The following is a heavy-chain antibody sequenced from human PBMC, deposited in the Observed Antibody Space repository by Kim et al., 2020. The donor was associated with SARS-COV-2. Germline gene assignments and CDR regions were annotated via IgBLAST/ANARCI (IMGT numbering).Heavy chain of an antibody. CDR3: IRVNPIAGGWYDAFDI. CDR2: IRRKSKNYAK. V-gene: IGHV3-73*01. CDR1: GITFSGST. D-gene: IGHD6-19*01. J-gene: IGHJ3*02. Sequence: GGSLRLSCAASGITFSGSTMHWVRQAPGKGLEWVGRIRRKSKNYAKAYAVSGKGRLTISRADSKNTAYLQMSSLKTEDTAVYYCIRVNPIAGGWYDAFDIWGQGTMVTVSS.